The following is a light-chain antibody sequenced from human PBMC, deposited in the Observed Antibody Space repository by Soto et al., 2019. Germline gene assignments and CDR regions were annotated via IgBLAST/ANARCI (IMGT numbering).Light chain of an antibody. CDR3: QQYNDWPLT. V-gene: IGKV3-15*01. J-gene: IGKJ1*01. Sequence: EIGMPQSPVTLAVSPRERLALPCRASQSVSSNLAWYQQKPGQAPSLLIYGAFTRATGIPARFSGTGSGTEFTLTISSLQSEDFALYYCQQYNDWPLTFGQGTKVDIK. CDR1: QSVSSN. CDR2: GAF.